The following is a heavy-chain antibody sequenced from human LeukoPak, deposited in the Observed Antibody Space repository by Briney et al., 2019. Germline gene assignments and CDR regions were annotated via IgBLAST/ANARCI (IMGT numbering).Heavy chain of an antibody. CDR2: IYYSGST. V-gene: IGHV4-59*08. Sequence: SETQSLTCTVSGGSISSYYWSWIRQPPGKGLEWIGYIYYSGSTNYNPSLKSRVTISVDTSKNQFSLKLSSVTAADTAVYYCARRGQGGSGSLYYYFDYWGQGTLVTVSS. D-gene: IGHD3-10*01. CDR1: GGSISSYY. CDR3: ARRGQGGSGSLYYYFDY. J-gene: IGHJ4*02.